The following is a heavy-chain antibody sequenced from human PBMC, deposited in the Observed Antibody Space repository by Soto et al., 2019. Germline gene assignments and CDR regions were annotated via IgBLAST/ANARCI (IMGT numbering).Heavy chain of an antibody. V-gene: IGHV3-7*03. D-gene: IGHD6-19*01. CDR1: GFTFSSYW. CDR3: ARDSSSGWYVWFDP. Sequence: GGSLRLSCAASGFTFSSYWMSWVRQAPGKGLEWVANIKQDGSEKYYVDSVKGRFTISRDNAKNSLYLQMNSLRAEDTAVYYCARDSSSGWYVWFDPWGQGTLVTVSS. J-gene: IGHJ5*02. CDR2: IKQDGSEK.